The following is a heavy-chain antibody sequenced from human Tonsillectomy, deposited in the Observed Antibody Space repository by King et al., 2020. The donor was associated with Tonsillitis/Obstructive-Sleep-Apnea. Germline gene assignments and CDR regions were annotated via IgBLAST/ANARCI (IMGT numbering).Heavy chain of an antibody. CDR3: TTDLDGLGDTSFDY. J-gene: IGHJ4*02. CDR1: GFTFTNAW. V-gene: IGHV3-15*01. CDR2: IKSKIDGGTT. D-gene: IGHD3-10*01. Sequence: VQLVESGGGLVKPGGSLRLSCAASGFTFTNAWMSWVRQAPGKGLEWVGRIKSKIDGGTTDYAAPVKGRFTISRDDSRNTLYLQMNSLKTEDTAVYCCTTDLDGLGDTSFDYWGQGTLVTVSS.